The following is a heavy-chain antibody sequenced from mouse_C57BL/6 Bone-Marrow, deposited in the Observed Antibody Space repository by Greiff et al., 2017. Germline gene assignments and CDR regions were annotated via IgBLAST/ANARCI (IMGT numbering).Heavy chain of an antibody. D-gene: IGHD2-4*01. CDR3: ARRLGHYCDY. V-gene: IGHV1-59*01. J-gene: IGHJ2*01. CDR2: IDPSDSYT. CDR1: GYTFTSYW. Sequence: VQLQQPGAELVRPGTSVKLSCKASGYTFTSYWMHWVKQRPGQGLEWIGVIDPSDSYTNYNQKFKGKATLTVDTSSSTAYMQLSSLTSEDSAVYYCARRLGHYCDYWGQGTTLTVSS.